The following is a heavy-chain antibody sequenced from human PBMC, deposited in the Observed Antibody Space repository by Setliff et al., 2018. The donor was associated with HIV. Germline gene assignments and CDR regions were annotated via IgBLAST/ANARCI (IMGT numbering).Heavy chain of an antibody. Sequence: PGESLKISCKGSGYSFTSHWIAWVRQMPGQGLEWMGIIYPSDSATAYSQSFQGQVSISADKSTSTAFLQWISLKASDTATYYCARRYGFDSSGLENDAFDIWGQGTLVTVSS. D-gene: IGHD3-22*01. CDR2: IYPSDSAT. J-gene: IGHJ3*02. V-gene: IGHV5-51*01. CDR3: ARRYGFDSSGLENDAFDI. CDR1: GYSFTSHW.